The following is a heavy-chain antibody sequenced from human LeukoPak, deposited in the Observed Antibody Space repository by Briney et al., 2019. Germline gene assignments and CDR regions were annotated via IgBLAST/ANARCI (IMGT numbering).Heavy chain of an antibody. V-gene: IGHV5-51*01. D-gene: IGHD3-22*01. CDR1: GYSFTSYW. J-gene: IGHJ4*02. Sequence: GESLKISCKGSGYSFTSYWIGWVRQMPGKGVEWMGIIYPGDSDTRYSPSFQGQVTISADKSISTAYLQWSSLKASDNAMYYCARRAQYYYDSSGLYYFDYWGQGTLVTVSS. CDR3: ARRAQYYYDSSGLYYFDY. CDR2: IYPGDSDT.